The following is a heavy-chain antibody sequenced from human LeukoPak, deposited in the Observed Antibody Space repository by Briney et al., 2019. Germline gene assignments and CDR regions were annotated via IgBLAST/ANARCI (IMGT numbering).Heavy chain of an antibody. CDR1: GGSISSYY. D-gene: IGHD3-10*01. CDR2: IYYSGST. V-gene: IGHV4-59*08. Sequence: SETLSLTCTVSGGSISSYYWSWIRQPPGKGLEWIGCIYYSGSTNYNPSLKSRATISVDTSKNQFSLKLSSVTAADTAVYYCARLPTYYYMFDPWGQGTLVTVSS. J-gene: IGHJ5*02. CDR3: ARLPTYYYMFDP.